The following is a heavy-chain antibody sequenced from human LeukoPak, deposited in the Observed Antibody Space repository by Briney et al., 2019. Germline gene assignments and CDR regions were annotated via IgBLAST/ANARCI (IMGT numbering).Heavy chain of an antibody. J-gene: IGHJ2*01. Sequence: SETLSLTCTVSGGSISSYYWSWIRQPPGKGLEWIGYIYYSGSTNYNPSLTSRVTISVDTSKNQFSLKLSSVTAADTAVYYCARGGTPSYDSSGYYYVLGYWYFDLWGRGTLVTVSS. D-gene: IGHD3-22*01. CDR2: IYYSGST. CDR3: ARGGTPSYDSSGYYYVLGYWYFDL. CDR1: GGSISSYY. V-gene: IGHV4-59*01.